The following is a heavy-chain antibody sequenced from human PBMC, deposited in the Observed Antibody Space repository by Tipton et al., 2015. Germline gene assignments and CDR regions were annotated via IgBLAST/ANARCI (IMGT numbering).Heavy chain of an antibody. D-gene: IGHD3-9*01. V-gene: IGHV4-39*01. CDR3: ACQDYDSLTRDYQTVDY. CDR2: VHYSGST. CDR1: GGSVSSANYY. J-gene: IGHJ4*02. Sequence: TLSLTCTVSGGSVSSANYYWGWIRQPPGKGLEWIGSVHYSGSTYYNPSLKSRVTISVDTSKNQFSLKLSSVTAADTAVYYCACQDYDSLTRDYQTVDYWGQGTLVTVSS.